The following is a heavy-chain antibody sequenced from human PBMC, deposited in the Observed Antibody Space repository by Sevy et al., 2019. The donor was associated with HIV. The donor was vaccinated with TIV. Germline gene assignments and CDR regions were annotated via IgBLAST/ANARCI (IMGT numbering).Heavy chain of an antibody. J-gene: IGHJ6*02. CDR3: ARVGLGGGYYYYYGMDV. CDR2: ISYDGSNK. CDR1: GFTFSSYA. D-gene: IGHD3-16*01. Sequence: GGSLRLSCAASGFTFSSYAMHWVRQAPGKGLEWVAVISYDGSNKYYADSVKGRFTISRDNSKNTLYLQMNSLRAEDTAGYYWARVGLGGGYYYYYGMDVWGQGTTVTVSS. V-gene: IGHV3-30-3*01.